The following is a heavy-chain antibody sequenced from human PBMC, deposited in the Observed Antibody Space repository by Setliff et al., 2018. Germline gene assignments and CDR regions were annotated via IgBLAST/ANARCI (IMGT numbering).Heavy chain of an antibody. D-gene: IGHD1-20*01. CDR1: GGTFSSYA. V-gene: IGHV1-69*13. J-gene: IGHJ4*02. Sequence: SVKVSCKASGGTFSSYAISWVRQAPGQGLEWMGGIIPMFGTANYAQKFQGRVTITADESTSTAYMELSSLRSEDTAVYYCARARSFNWIDIDYWGQGTLVTVSS. CDR2: IIPMFGTA. CDR3: ARARSFNWIDIDY.